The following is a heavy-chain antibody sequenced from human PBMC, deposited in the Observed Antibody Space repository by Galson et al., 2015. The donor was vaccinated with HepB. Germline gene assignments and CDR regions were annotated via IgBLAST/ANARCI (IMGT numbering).Heavy chain of an antibody. J-gene: IGHJ4*02. CDR1: GFTFSSYS. Sequence: SLRLSCAASGFTFSSYSMNWVRQAPGKGLEWVSSISSSSSYIYYADSVKGRFTISRDNAKNSLYLQMNSLRAEDTAVYYCARAGVDTMIVVGSMGYWGQGTLVTVSS. CDR2: ISSSSSYI. D-gene: IGHD3-22*01. CDR3: ARAGVDTMIVVGSMGY. V-gene: IGHV3-21*01.